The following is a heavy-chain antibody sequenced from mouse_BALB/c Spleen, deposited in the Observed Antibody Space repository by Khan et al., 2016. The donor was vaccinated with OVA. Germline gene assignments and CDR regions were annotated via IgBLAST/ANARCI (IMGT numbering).Heavy chain of an antibody. CDR3: ARGGYGGFAF. CDR1: GYTFSSYR. V-gene: IGHV1-9*01. CDR2: IFPGSVSI. Sequence: QVQLQQSGGDLMKPGASVKISCKATGYTFSSYRIEWVKQRPGHGLEWIGQIFPGSVSITYNEKFKGKATFTADTSSNTAYMQLSSLTSEDSAVYDCARGGYGGFAFWGQGTLVTVSA. D-gene: IGHD2-2*01. J-gene: IGHJ3*01.